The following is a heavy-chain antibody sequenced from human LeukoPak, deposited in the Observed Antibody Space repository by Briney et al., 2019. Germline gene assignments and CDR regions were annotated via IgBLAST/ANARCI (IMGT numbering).Heavy chain of an antibody. CDR1: GFTFSSYS. CDR3: ARTTVTTGRTNWFDP. V-gene: IGHV3-21*01. Sequence: GGSLRLSCAASGFTFSSYSMNWVRQAPGKGLEWVSSISSSSSYIYYADSVKGRFTISRDNAKNSLYLQMNCLRAEDTAVYYCARTTVTTGRTNWFDPWGQGTLVTVSS. D-gene: IGHD4-17*01. CDR2: ISSSSSYI. J-gene: IGHJ5*02.